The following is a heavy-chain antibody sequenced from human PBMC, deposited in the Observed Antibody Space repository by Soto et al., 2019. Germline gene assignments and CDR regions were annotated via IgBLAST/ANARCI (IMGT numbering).Heavy chain of an antibody. CDR2: ISGSGGST. CDR3: AKVYVRGRNPRWQQLVIYYFDY. Sequence: GGSLRLSCAASGFTFSSYAMSWVRQAPGKGLEWVSAISGSGGSTYYADSVKGRFTISRDNSKNTLYLQMNSLRAEDTAVYYCAKVYVRGRNPRWQQLVIYYFDYWGQGTLVTVFS. J-gene: IGHJ4*02. CDR1: GFTFSSYA. V-gene: IGHV3-23*01. D-gene: IGHD6-13*01.